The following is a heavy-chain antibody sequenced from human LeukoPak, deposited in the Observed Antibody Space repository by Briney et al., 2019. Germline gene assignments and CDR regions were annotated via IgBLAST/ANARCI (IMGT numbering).Heavy chain of an antibody. J-gene: IGHJ2*01. CDR1: GYTLTELS. V-gene: IGHV1-24*01. CDR3: ATGNYDSSGYCRYWYFDL. D-gene: IGHD3-22*01. Sequence: ASVTVSCKVSGYTLTELSMHWVRQAPGKGLEWMGGFDPEDGETIYAQKFQGRVTMTEDTSTDTAYMELSSLRSEDTAVYYCATGNYDSSGYCRYWYFDLWGRGTLVTVSS. CDR2: FDPEDGET.